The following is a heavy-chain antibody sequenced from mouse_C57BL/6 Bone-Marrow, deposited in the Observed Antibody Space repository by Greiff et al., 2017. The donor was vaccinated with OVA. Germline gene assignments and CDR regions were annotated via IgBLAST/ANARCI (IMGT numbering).Heavy chain of an antibody. D-gene: IGHD1-2*01. Sequence: QVQLQQPGAELVRPGSSVKLSCKASGYTFTSYWMDWVKQRPGQGLEWIGNIYPSDSETHYNQKFKDKATLTVDNTSSTAYMQLSSLTSEDAAVYYCLAIGYAMDYWGQGTSVTVSS. J-gene: IGHJ4*01. CDR1: GYTFTSYW. V-gene: IGHV1-61*01. CDR3: LAIGYAMDY. CDR2: IYPSDSET.